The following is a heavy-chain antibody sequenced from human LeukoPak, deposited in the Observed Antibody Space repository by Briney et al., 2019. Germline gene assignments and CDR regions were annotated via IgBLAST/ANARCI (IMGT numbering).Heavy chain of an antibody. V-gene: IGHV1-18*01. J-gene: IGHJ5*02. CDR1: GYTFTSYG. CDR2: ISAYNGDT. Sequence: ASVKVSCKASGYTFTSYGISWVRQAPGQGLEWMGWISAYNGDTNYAQKLQGRVTMTTDTSTSTAYMELRSLRSDDTAVYYCARVSGSSGWYWFDPWGQGTLVTVSS. D-gene: IGHD6-19*01. CDR3: ARVSGSSGWYWFDP.